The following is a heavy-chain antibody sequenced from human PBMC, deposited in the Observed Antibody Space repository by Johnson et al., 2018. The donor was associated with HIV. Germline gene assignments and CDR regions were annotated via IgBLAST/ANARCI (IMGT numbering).Heavy chain of an antibody. CDR3: ARDKGTNFSGWYRESDAFDI. Sequence: VQLVESGGGVVQPGGSLRLSCAASGFTFSSYGMHWVRQAPGKGLEWVAVISYDGSNKYQADSVKGRFTISRDNSKNTLYLQMNSLRAEDTAVYYCARDKGTNFSGWYRESDAFDIWGQGTMVTVSS. D-gene: IGHD6-19*01. V-gene: IGHV3-30*03. CDR1: GFTFSSYG. J-gene: IGHJ3*02. CDR2: ISYDGSNK.